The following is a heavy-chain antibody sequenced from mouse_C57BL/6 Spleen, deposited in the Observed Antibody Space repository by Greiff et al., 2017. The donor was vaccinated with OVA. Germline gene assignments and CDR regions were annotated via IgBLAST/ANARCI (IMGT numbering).Heavy chain of an antibody. D-gene: IGHD2-5*01. CDR2: ISSGSSTI. CDR1: GFTFSDYG. V-gene: IGHV5-17*01. CDR3: ARRSNYMVDY. Sequence: EVKLMESGGGLVKPGGSLKLSCAASGFTFSDYGTHWVRQAPEKGLEWVAYISSGSSTIYYADTVKGRFTISRDNAKNTLFLQMTSLRSEDTAMYYCARRSNYMVDYWGQGTTLTVSS. J-gene: IGHJ2*01.